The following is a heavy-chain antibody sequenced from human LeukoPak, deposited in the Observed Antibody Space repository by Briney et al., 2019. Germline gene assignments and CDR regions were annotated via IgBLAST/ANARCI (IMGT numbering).Heavy chain of an antibody. Sequence: GGSLRLFCAASGFTFSSYWMSWVRQAPGKGLEWVANIKPDGSEKYHVDSVKGRFTIPRDNARNSLYLQMNSRRAEDTVLYYCAKDQRGDSFVENDYWGQGTLVTVSS. J-gene: IGHJ4*02. CDR3: AKDQRGDSFVENDY. CDR1: GFTFSSYW. D-gene: IGHD5-18*01. CDR2: IKPDGSEK. V-gene: IGHV3-7*01.